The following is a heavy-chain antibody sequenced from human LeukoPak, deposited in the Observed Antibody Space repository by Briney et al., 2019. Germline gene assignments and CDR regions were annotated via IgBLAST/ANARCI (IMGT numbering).Heavy chain of an antibody. J-gene: IGHJ4*02. CDR3: ARAPTKPAFDY. Sequence: GGSLRLSCAASGFTFSSYWMHWVRQAPGKGLVWVSRISPDGSTTGHADSVKGRFTLSRDNAKNTLYLQMNSLRAEDTAVYYCARAPTKPAFDYWGQGTLVTVSS. CDR1: GFTFSSYW. V-gene: IGHV3-74*01. CDR2: ISPDGSTT.